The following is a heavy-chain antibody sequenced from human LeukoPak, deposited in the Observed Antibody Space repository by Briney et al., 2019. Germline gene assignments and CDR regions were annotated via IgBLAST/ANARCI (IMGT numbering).Heavy chain of an antibody. D-gene: IGHD1-26*01. Sequence: SETLSLTCTVSGGSISSYYWSCIRQPAGKGLEWIGRIYISRSTNYNPSLKSRVTMSVDTSKNQFSLKLSSVTAADTAVYYCARDGKVANWFDPWGQGTLVTVSS. V-gene: IGHV4-4*07. CDR1: GGSISSYY. J-gene: IGHJ5*02. CDR3: ARDGKVANWFDP. CDR2: IYISRST.